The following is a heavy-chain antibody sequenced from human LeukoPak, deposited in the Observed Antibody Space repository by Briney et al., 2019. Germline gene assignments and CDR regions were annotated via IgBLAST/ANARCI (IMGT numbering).Heavy chain of an antibody. CDR1: GGSFSAYY. D-gene: IGHD3-22*01. CDR2: INHSGST. CDR3: ARGVTYYYDNNGYVPYYFAH. Sequence: SETLSLTCAVYGGSFSAYYWSWIRQSPGKGLEWIGEINHSGSTNYNPSLKSRVTISEDTSKNQFSLKLSSVTAADTAVYYCARGVTYYYDNNGYVPYYFAHWGQGTLVIVSS. J-gene: IGHJ4*02. V-gene: IGHV4-34*01.